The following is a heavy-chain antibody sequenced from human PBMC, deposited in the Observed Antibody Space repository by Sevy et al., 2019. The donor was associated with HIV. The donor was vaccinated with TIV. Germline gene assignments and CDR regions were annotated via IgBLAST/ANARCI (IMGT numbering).Heavy chain of an antibody. J-gene: IGHJ4*02. D-gene: IGHD3-16*01. V-gene: IGHV3-7*01. CDR2: IKQDGSEK. Sequence: GGSLRLSCAASGFTFSSYWMSWVRQAPGKGLEWVANIKQDGSEKYYVDSVKGRFTISRDNSKNTLYLQMNSLRAEDTAIYYCARDRGEILSSAFDYWGQGTLVTVSS. CDR3: ARDRGEILSSAFDY. CDR1: GFTFSSYW.